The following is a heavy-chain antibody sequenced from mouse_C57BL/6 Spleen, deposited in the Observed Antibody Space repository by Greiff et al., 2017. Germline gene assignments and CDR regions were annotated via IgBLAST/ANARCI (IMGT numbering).Heavy chain of an antibody. CDR2: IDPSDSYT. J-gene: IGHJ1*03. CDR3: AREDYYGKRWYFDV. Sequence: QVQLQQPGAELVRPGTSVKLSCKASGYTFTSYWMHWVKQRPGQGLEWIGVIDPSDSYTNYNQKFKGKATLTVDTSSSTAYMQLSSLTSEDSAVYYCAREDYYGKRWYFDVWGTGTTVTVSS. V-gene: IGHV1-59*01. CDR1: GYTFTSYW. D-gene: IGHD2-1*01.